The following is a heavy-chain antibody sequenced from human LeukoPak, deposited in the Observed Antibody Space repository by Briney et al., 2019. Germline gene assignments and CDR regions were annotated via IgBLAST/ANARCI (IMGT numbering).Heavy chain of an antibody. CDR3: ARDGFDY. CDR2: ISSNGGST. J-gene: IGHJ4*02. V-gene: IGHV3-64*01. CDR1: GFTLSSSA. Sequence: GGSLRLSCAASGFTLSSSAMHWVRQAPGKGLEYVSAISSNGGSTYYANSVKGRFTIFRDNSKNTLCLQMGRLRAEDMAVYYCARDGFDYWGQGTLVTVSS.